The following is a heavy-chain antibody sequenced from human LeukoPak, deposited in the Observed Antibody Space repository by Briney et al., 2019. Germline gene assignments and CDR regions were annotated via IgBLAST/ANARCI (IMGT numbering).Heavy chain of an antibody. D-gene: IGHD2-15*01. CDR1: GDSLTKYY. Sequence: ASVKVSCKASGDSLTKYYIHWVRQAPGQGLEWMGIINLSDGSTTYTQKFQGRVTMTTDTSTSTVNMELSSLRSEDTAVYYCAPSVRSGGSYYFDYWGQGTLVTVSS. V-gene: IGHV1-46*01. CDR2: INLSDGST. J-gene: IGHJ4*02. CDR3: APSVRSGGSYYFDY.